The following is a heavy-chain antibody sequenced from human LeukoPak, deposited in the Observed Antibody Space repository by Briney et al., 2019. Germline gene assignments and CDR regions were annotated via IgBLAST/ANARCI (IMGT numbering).Heavy chain of an antibody. CDR1: GVTFSSYA. Sequence: GGSLRLSCAASGVTFSSYAMSWVRQAPGKGLEWVSAISGSGSTTHYADSVKGRFTISRDNSKNTLSLQMNSLRAEDTATYCCAVSSGLYAAFDYWGQGTLVTVSS. CDR2: ISGSGSTT. J-gene: IGHJ4*02. D-gene: IGHD6-19*01. CDR3: AVSSGLYAAFDY. V-gene: IGHV3-23*01.